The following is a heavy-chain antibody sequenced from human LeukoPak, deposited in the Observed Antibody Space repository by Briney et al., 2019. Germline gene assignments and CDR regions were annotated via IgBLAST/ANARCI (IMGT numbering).Heavy chain of an antibody. V-gene: IGHV3-7*04. CDR1: GYTFTDHW. D-gene: IGHD5-24*01. J-gene: IGHJ4*02. CDR2: IKEEGGEP. CDR3: ARRGRWLQPLDC. Sequence: GGSLRVSCAASGYTFTDHWMSWVRQAPGQGLEWVAKIKEEGGEPNYAQTLKGRVTISRDTAKRSLYMHMNRLRAEDTGVYYCARRGRWLQPLDCWGEGTLDTDSS.